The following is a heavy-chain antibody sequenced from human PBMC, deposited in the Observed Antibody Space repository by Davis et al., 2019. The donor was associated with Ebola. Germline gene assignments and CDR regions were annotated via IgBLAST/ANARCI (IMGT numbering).Heavy chain of an antibody. Sequence: GESLKISCSGSGFTSSSYWMMWVRLAPGKGFDWVANINEDGSSRYYVDSVKGRFTISRDNAKNSLYLQMDSLRPEDTALYYCVKDRQWVVQGGIAFEKWGQGTMVTVSS. CDR2: INEDGSSR. CDR3: VKDRQWVVQGGIAFEK. D-gene: IGHD6-19*01. CDR1: GFTSSSYW. J-gene: IGHJ3*02. V-gene: IGHV3-7*03.